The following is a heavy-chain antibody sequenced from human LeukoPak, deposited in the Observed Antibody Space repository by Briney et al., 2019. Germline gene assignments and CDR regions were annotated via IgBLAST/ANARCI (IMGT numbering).Heavy chain of an antibody. D-gene: IGHD6-13*01. CDR2: IYYSGST. V-gene: IGHV4-59*01. CDR1: GGSISSYY. J-gene: IGHJ1*01. Sequence: PSETLSLTCTVSGGSISSYYWSWIRQPPGKGLEWIGYIYYSGSTNYNPSLKSRVTISVDTSKNQFSLKLSSVTAADTAVYYCASSGRIDLLYWYSSSWHSPEYFQHWGQGTLVTVSS. CDR3: ASSGRIDLLYWYSSSWHSPEYFQH.